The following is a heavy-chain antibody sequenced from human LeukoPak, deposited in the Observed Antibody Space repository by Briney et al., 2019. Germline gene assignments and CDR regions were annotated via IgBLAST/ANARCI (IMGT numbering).Heavy chain of an antibody. CDR2: IYTSGST. Sequence: SQTLSLTCTVSGGSISSGSYYWSWIRQPAGKGLEWIGRIYTSGSTNYNPSLKSRVTISVDTSKNQFSLKLSSVTAADTAVYYCARQGGSSASVDYYYMDVWGKGTTVTVSS. CDR1: GGSISSGSYY. D-gene: IGHD6-6*01. V-gene: IGHV4-61*02. CDR3: ARQGGSSASVDYYYMDV. J-gene: IGHJ6*03.